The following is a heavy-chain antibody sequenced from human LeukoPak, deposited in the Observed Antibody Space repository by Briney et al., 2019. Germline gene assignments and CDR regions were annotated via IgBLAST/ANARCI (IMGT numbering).Heavy chain of an antibody. D-gene: IGHD4-17*01. V-gene: IGHV4-34*01. J-gene: IGHJ4*02. CDR3: AKRNGDYGGYYFDY. CDR1: GGSFSGYY. Sequence: PSETLSLTCAVYGGSFSGYYWSWIRQPPGKGLEWIGEINHSGSTNYNPPLKSRVTISVDTSKNQFSLKLSSVTAADTAVYYCAKRNGDYGGYYFDYWGQGTLVTVSS. CDR2: INHSGST.